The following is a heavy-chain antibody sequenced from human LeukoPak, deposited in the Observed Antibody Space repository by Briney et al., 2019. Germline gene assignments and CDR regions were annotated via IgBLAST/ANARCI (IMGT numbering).Heavy chain of an antibody. CDR1: RDSINSYY. Sequence: SETLSLTCTVSRDSINSYYWSWIRQPPGKGLEWIGYIYYSGSTDYNPSLKSRVTISVDTSKNQFSLKLSSVTAADTVVYYCARVGQKGSLGYWGQGTLVTVSS. V-gene: IGHV4-59*01. CDR2: IYYSGST. CDR3: ARVGQKGSLGY. D-gene: IGHD3-16*01. J-gene: IGHJ4*02.